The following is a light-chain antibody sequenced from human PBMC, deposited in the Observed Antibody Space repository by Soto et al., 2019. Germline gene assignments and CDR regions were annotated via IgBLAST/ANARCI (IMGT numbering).Light chain of an antibody. Sequence: QSVLTQPPSVSGAPGQRVTISCTGSSSNIGAGYDVHWYQQLPGTAPKLLIYGNSNRPSGVPDRFSGCKSGTSASLAITGLQAEDEADYYCQSYDSSLSGWVFGGGTTLTVL. V-gene: IGLV1-40*01. CDR1: SSNIGAGYD. CDR2: GNS. CDR3: QSYDSSLSGWV. J-gene: IGLJ3*02.